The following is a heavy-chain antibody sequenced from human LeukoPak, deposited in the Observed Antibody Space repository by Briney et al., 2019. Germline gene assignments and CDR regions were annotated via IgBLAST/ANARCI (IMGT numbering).Heavy chain of an antibody. CDR1: GYTFTSYG. D-gene: IGHD6-13*01. Sequence: VASVKVSCQASGYTFTSYGISWVRQAPGQGLEWMGWISAYNGNTNYAQKLQGRVTITTDTSTSTAYMELRSLRSDDTAVYYCAGSHSSSWTLDYWGQGTLVTVSS. CDR3: AGSHSSSWTLDY. CDR2: ISAYNGNT. J-gene: IGHJ4*02. V-gene: IGHV1-18*01.